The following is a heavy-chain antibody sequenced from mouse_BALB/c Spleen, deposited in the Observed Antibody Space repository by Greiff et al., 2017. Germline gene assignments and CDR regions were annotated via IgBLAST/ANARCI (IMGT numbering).Heavy chain of an antibody. CDR1: GFTFSSYA. V-gene: IGHV5-6-5*01. CDR2: ISSGGST. J-gene: IGHJ3*01. D-gene: IGHD2-14*01. Sequence: DVKLVESGGGLVKPGGSLKLSCAASGFTFSSYAMSWVRQTPEKRLEWVASISSGGSTYYPDSVKGRFTISRDNARNILYLQMSSLRSEDTAMYYCARGGYRYEDFAYWGQGTLVTVSA. CDR3: ARGGYRYEDFAY.